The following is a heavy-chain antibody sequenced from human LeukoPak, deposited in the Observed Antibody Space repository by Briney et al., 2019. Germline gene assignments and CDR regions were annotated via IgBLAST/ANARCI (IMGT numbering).Heavy chain of an antibody. CDR3: ARSGTTPFDY. Sequence: GGSLRLSCTASGFTFSTYAMNWVRQAPRKGLEWVSSISSSSSYIYYADSVKGRFTISRDNAKNSLYLQMNSLRAEDTAVYYCARSGTTPFDYWGQGTLVTVSS. V-gene: IGHV3-21*01. D-gene: IGHD1-1*01. CDR1: GFTFSTYA. J-gene: IGHJ4*02. CDR2: ISSSSSYI.